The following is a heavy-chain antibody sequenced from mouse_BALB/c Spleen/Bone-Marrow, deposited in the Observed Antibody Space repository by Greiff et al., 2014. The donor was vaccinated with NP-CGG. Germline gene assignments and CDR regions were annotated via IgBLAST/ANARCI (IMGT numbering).Heavy chain of an antibody. V-gene: IGHV1-7*01. J-gene: IGHJ3*01. CDR2: IDPSTGYT. Sequence: QVQLKESGAELAKPRASVKMSCKASGYTFTNYWMHWVKQRPGQGLEWIGYIDPSTGYTEYNQKFKDKATLTADKSSSTAYMQLSSLTSEDSAVYYCARGGIYDGYSCWGQGTLVTVSA. D-gene: IGHD2-3*01. CDR1: GYTFTNYW. CDR3: ARGGIYDGYSC.